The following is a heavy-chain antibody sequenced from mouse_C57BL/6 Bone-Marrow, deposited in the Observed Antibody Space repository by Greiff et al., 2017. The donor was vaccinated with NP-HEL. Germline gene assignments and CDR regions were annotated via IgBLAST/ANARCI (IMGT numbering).Heavy chain of an antibody. CDR3: ATTGNWDGNWYFDV. V-gene: IGHV1-53*01. CDR2: INPSNGGS. D-gene: IGHD4-1*02. J-gene: IGHJ1*03. CDR1: GYTFTNYW. Sequence: VQLQQPGTELVKPGASVKLSCKASGYTFTNYWIHWVKQRPGQGLEWIGNINPSNGGSNYNEKFKSKATMTVDKSSSTAYMQLSSLTSEDSAVYYGATTGNWDGNWYFDVWGTGTTVTVSA.